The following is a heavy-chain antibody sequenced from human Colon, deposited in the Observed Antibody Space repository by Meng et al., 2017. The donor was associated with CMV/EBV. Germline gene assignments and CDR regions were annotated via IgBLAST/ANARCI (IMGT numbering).Heavy chain of an antibody. D-gene: IGHD1-26*01. V-gene: IGHV3-72*01. CDR2: SGNEANSDTT. J-gene: IGHJ3*01. CDR3: TRGYSGIDIYAFDV. Sequence: GESLKISCAASGFTFSSYAMHWVRQAPGKGLEWVGRSGNEANSDTTEYAASVIGRFTISRDNSKSSMYLHMNSLKTEDTAVYYCTRGYSGIDIYAFDVWGQGTMVTVSS. CDR1: GFTFSSYA.